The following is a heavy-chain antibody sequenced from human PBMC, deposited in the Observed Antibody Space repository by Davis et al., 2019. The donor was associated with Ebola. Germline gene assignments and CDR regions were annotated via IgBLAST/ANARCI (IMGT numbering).Heavy chain of an antibody. Sequence: ASVTVSCKASGYTFTSYGISWVRQAPGQGLEWMGWISAYNGNTNYAQKLQGRVTMTTDTSTSTAYMELRSLRSDDTAVYYCARDMGMVQEANWFDPWGQGTLVTVSS. CDR3: ARDMGMVQEANWFDP. V-gene: IGHV1-18*01. CDR2: ISAYNGNT. J-gene: IGHJ5*02. D-gene: IGHD3-10*01. CDR1: GYTFTSYG.